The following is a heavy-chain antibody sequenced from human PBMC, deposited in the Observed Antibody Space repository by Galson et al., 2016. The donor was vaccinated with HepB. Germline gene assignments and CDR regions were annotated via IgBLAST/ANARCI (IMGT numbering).Heavy chain of an antibody. V-gene: IGHV1-3*01. CDR2: INAANGNT. CDR1: GYTFTNYA. J-gene: IGHJ3*02. Sequence: SVKVSCKASGYTFTNYAIHWVRQAPGQRLEWVGWINAANGNTKKSDNVQGRVTITRDTSASIAYMELSSLRSEDTAVYYCARGRDYGDYLDIWGQGTMVTVSS. D-gene: IGHD4-17*01. CDR3: ARGRDYGDYLDI.